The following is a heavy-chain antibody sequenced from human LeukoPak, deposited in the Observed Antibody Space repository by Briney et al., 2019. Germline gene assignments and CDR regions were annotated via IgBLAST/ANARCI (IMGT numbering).Heavy chain of an antibody. D-gene: IGHD3-10*01. V-gene: IGHV4-34*01. CDR3: ARYGSGSYYGYYYGMDV. Sequence: SETLSLTCAVYGGSFSGYYWSWIRQPPGKGLEWIGEINHSGSTNYNPSLKSRVTISVDTSKNQFSLKLSSVTAADTAVYYCARYGSGSYYGYYYGMDVWGQGTTVTVSS. CDR1: GGSFSGYY. CDR2: INHSGST. J-gene: IGHJ6*02.